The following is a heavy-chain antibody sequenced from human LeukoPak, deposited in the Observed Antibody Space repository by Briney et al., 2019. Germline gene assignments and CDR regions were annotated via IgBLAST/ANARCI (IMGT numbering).Heavy chain of an antibody. V-gene: IGHV3-21*01. CDR1: GFTFSTYS. J-gene: IGHJ4*02. CDR3: TRGGYSGSAGGYYFDY. Sequence: GESLRLSCAASGFTFSTYSMNWVRQAPGKGLEWVSAISGDSDYIYYADSVKGRFTVSRDNAKKSLYLQMNSLRAEDTAMYYGTRGGYSGSAGGYYFDYWGQGTLVTASS. CDR2: ISGDSDYI. D-gene: IGHD6-6*01.